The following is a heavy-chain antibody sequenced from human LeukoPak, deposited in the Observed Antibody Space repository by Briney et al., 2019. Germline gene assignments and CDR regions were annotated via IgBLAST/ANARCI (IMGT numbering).Heavy chain of an antibody. CDR1: GGSISSYY. J-gene: IGHJ1*01. CDR2: IYYSVST. D-gene: IGHD6-19*01. CDR3: AAQQWLVQWYFQH. Sequence: SETLSLTCTVSGGSISSYYWSWIRQPPGKGLEGIGYIYYSVSTNYNPSPKSRVTISVDTSKNQFSLKLSSVTAADTAVYYCAAQQWLVQWYFQHWGQGTLVTVSS. V-gene: IGHV4-59*01.